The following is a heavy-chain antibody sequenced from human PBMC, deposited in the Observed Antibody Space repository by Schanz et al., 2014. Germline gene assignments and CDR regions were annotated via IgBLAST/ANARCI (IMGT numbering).Heavy chain of an antibody. Sequence: EVQLVESGGGLVQPGGSLRLSCAASGFTFNSYAMTWVRQAPGKGLEWVSALSGSGGSTYYADSVKGRFTISRDNSKNTLYLQMNSLRAEDTAVYYCARPRFDYGEVDYWGQGTLVTVSS. CDR2: LSGSGGST. V-gene: IGHV3-23*04. CDR1: GFTFNSYA. D-gene: IGHD4-17*01. J-gene: IGHJ4*02. CDR3: ARPRFDYGEVDY.